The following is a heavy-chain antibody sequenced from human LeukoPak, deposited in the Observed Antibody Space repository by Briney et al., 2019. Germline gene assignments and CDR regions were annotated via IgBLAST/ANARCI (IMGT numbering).Heavy chain of an antibody. D-gene: IGHD3-3*01. Sequence: PGGSLRLSCAASGFTLSSYWMSWVRQAPGKGLEWVAHIKQDGSEKYYVDSVKGRFTISRDNAKNSLYLQMNSLRAEDTALYYCARLRYNDFWSGHWKYYYYMDVWGKGTTVTVSS. CDR1: GFTLSSYW. J-gene: IGHJ6*03. CDR3: ARLRYNDFWSGHWKYYYYMDV. CDR2: IKQDGSEK. V-gene: IGHV3-7*01.